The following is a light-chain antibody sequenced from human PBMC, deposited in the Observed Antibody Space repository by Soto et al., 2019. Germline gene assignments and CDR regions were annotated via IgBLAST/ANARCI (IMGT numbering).Light chain of an antibody. CDR3: QQSYNTPIT. CDR2: AIS. CDR1: QSISSY. Sequence: DIQMTQSPSSLSASVGDRVTITCRASQSISSYLNRYQQKPGKAPKLLIYAISNLQGGVPSRFSGSGSGTDFTLTISSLQPEDFATYYCQQSYNTPITFGQGTRLEIK. V-gene: IGKV1-39*01. J-gene: IGKJ5*01.